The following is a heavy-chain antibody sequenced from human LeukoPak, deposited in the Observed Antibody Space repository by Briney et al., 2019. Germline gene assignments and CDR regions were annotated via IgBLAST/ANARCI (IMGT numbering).Heavy chain of an antibody. J-gene: IGHJ3*02. D-gene: IGHD3-10*01. V-gene: IGHV3-48*03. CDR2: ISSSGSTI. Sequence: PGGSLRLSCAASGFTFSSYEMNWVRQAPGKGLEWVSYISSSGSTIYYADSVKGRFTISRDNAKNSLYLQMNSLRAEDTAVYYCANLWFGELFGAFDIWGQGTMVTVSS. CDR3: ANLWFGELFGAFDI. CDR1: GFTFSSYE.